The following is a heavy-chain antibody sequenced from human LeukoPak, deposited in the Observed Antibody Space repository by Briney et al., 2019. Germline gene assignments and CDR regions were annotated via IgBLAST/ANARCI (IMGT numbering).Heavy chain of an antibody. CDR2: INHSGST. CDR1: GGSFSGYY. CDR3: ARHTSGPLWFGELLYRYYYYYYYMDV. J-gene: IGHJ6*03. V-gene: IGHV4-34*01. D-gene: IGHD3-10*01. Sequence: SETLSLTCAVYGGSFSGYYWSWIRQPPGKGLEWIGEINHSGSTNYNPSLKSRVTISVDTSKNQFSLKLSSVTAADTAVYYCARHTSGPLWFGELLYRYYYYYYYMDVWGKGTTVTISS.